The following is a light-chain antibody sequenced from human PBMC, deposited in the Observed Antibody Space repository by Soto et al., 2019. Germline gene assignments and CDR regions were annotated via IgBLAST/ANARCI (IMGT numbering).Light chain of an antibody. Sequence: DIQLTQSPSFLSASVEDRVTISCRASYDISSSLAWYQQEPGKPPKLLIYDSSTLQTGVPARFTGSGSGRKFTLTISGLQFGDFATYFCQQLSHYPYTFGQRNKLEI. V-gene: IGKV1-9*01. CDR1: YDISSS. CDR2: DSS. J-gene: IGKJ2*01. CDR3: QQLSHYPYT.